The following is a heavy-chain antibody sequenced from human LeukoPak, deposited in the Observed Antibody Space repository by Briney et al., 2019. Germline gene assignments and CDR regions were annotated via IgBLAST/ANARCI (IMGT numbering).Heavy chain of an antibody. CDR3: ARNRGSSGWTYYFDY. D-gene: IGHD3-22*01. Sequence: GGSLRLSCAASGFIFSTYDMNWVRQVPGKGLEWVSYISGSGTTIYYADSVKGRFTISRDNAKNSLYLQMNSLRAEDTAVYYCARNRGSSGWTYYFDYWGQGTLVTVSS. CDR1: GFIFSTYD. J-gene: IGHJ4*02. V-gene: IGHV3-48*03. CDR2: ISGSGTTI.